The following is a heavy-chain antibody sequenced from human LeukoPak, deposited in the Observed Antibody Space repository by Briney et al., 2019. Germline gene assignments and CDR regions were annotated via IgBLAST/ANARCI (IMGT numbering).Heavy chain of an antibody. D-gene: IGHD1-20*01. V-gene: IGHV4-39*07. CDR2: IYYSGST. CDR3: ARAHNWNRGWFDP. CDR1: GGSISSSSYY. Sequence: SETLSLTCTVSGGSISSSSYYWGWIRQPPGKGLEWIGSIYYSGSTYYNPSLKSRVTISVDTSKNQFSLKLSSVTAADTAVYYCARAHNWNRGWFDPWGQGTLVTVSS. J-gene: IGHJ5*02.